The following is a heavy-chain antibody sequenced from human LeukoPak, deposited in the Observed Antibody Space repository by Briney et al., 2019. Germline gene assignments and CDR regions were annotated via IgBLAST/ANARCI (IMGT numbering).Heavy chain of an antibody. CDR2: INPKSGAT. CDR3: VRAGDESTGHYDSLHF. V-gene: IGHV1-2*02. D-gene: IGHD2-8*02. J-gene: IGHJ3*01. Sequence: ASVKVSCKASGYTFDENHIHWVRQAPGQGPGWMGWINPKSGATDSAQQFQGRLTMTRDTSIGTASMDLSGLRLDDTGIYYCVRAGDESTGHYDSLHFWGQGTMVTVSS. CDR1: GYTFDENH.